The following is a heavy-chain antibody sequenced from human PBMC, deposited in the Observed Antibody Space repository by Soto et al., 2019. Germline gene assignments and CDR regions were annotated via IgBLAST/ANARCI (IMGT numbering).Heavy chain of an antibody. J-gene: IGHJ4*01. CDR2: ISYDGNVK. CDR1: GFTFSNSG. Sequence: PGGSLRLSCAASGFTFSNSGMQWVRQAPGKGLEWVALISYDGNVKYYADSVKGRFTISRDNSNNTVFLEMNSLRAEDTAVYLCAKGPPSGAIDYWGLGTLVTVSS. D-gene: IGHD3-10*01. CDR3: AKGPPSGAIDY. V-gene: IGHV3-30*18.